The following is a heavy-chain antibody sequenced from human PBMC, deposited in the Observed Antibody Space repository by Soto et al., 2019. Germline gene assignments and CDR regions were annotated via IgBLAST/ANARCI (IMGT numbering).Heavy chain of an antibody. D-gene: IGHD3-22*01. V-gene: IGHV4-34*12. CDR3: ARPHYDSNTFYFYFDY. CDR2: IFHGGST. Sequence: SETLSLTCAVHGGSFSGYYWSWIRQPPGKGLEWIGEIFHGGSTNYSPSLKSRVTILVDTSKKQFSLELSSVTAADTAVYYCARPHYDSNTFYFYFDYWSQGKLVTVSS. CDR1: GGSFSGYY. J-gene: IGHJ4*02.